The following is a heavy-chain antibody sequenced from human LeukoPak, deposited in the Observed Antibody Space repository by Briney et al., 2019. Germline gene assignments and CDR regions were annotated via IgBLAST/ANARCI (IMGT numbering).Heavy chain of an antibody. J-gene: IGHJ4*02. D-gene: IGHD3-10*01. V-gene: IGHV3-23*01. CDR3: AKLVRGVTTTFDY. CDR2: ISGSGGST. Sequence: GGSLRLSCAASGLTFSSYAMSWVRQAPGKGLEWVSAISGSGGSTYYADSVKGRFTISRDNSKNTLYLQMNSLRAEDTAVYYCAKLVRGVTTTFDYWGQGTLVTVSS. CDR1: GLTFSSYA.